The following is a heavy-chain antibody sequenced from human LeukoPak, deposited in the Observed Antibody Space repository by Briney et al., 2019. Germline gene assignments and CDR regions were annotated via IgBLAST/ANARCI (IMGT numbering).Heavy chain of an antibody. J-gene: IGHJ2*01. CDR3: PRQGKMNLVRGTFWYSDL. CDR2: IYNTGSS. V-gene: IGHV4-59*08. D-gene: IGHD3-10*01. Sequence: SETLSLTCTVSGGSVSSYSWNWIRQSPGRELAFIGYIYNTGSSNHNPSLKNRVTISLDKYKRQLSLELSSVAAADTAIYYCPRQGKMNLVRGTFWYSDLWGRGTLVTVSS. CDR1: GGSVSSYS.